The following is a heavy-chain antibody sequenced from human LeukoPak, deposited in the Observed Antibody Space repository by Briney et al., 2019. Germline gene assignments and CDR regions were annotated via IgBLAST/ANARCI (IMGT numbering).Heavy chain of an antibody. CDR2: VSGRGGTT. D-gene: IGHD6-19*01. J-gene: IGHJ4*02. CDR1: GFTFSSYA. CDR3: AKQSYTSGWSDLDY. Sequence: PGGSLRLSCAASGFTFSSYAMTWVRQAPGKGLEWVSGVSGRGGTTYYADSVKGRFTISGDNSNYTLYLQMNSLRPEDTAVYYCAKQSYTSGWSDLDYWGQGTLVTVSS. V-gene: IGHV3-23*01.